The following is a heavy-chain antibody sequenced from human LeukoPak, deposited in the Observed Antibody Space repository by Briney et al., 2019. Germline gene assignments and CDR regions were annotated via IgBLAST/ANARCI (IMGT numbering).Heavy chain of an antibody. CDR1: VGSLSSSSYY. V-gene: IGHV4-39*07. CDR2: IYYSGST. J-gene: IGHJ6*03. D-gene: IGHD5/OR15-5a*01. Sequence: PSETLSLTCTVSVGSLSSSSYYWGWIRQPPGKGVGWLGSIYYSGSTYYNPSLKSRVTISVDTSKNQFSLKLSSVTAADTAVYYCARVGVSAPYYYYYMDVWGKGTTVTVSS. CDR3: ARVGVSAPYYYYYMDV.